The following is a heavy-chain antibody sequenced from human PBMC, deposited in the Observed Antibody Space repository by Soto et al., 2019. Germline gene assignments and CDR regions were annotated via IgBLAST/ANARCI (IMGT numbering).Heavy chain of an antibody. Sequence: GGSLRLSCAASGFTISSNAMYWVRQAPGKGLEWVSAISDRGDTTHYADSVKGRFTISRDTSKNTLYLQLSTLRADDTAVYYCAKDKPGTTSFDYWGQGTLVTVSS. CDR1: GFTISSNA. J-gene: IGHJ4*02. D-gene: IGHD1-1*01. V-gene: IGHV3-23*01. CDR2: ISDRGDTT. CDR3: AKDKPGTTSFDY.